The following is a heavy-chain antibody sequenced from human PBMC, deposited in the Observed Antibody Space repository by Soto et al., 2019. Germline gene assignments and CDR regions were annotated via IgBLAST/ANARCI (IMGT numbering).Heavy chain of an antibody. CDR3: ARAKGPMLQADYYYGMDV. V-gene: IGHV1-69*13. CDR2: IIPIFGTA. D-gene: IGHD2-15*01. Sequence: SVKVACKASGGTFSSYAISWVLQAPGQGPEWMGGIIPIFGTANYAQKFQGRVTITADESTSTAYMELSSLRSEDTAVYYCARAKGPMLQADYYYGMDVWGQGTTVTVSS. CDR1: GGTFSSYA. J-gene: IGHJ6*02.